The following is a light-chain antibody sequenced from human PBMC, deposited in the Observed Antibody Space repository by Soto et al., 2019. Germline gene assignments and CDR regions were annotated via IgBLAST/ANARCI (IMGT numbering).Light chain of an antibody. J-gene: IGKJ5*01. CDR1: QTISSY. CDR2: VAS. Sequence: DIPMTQSPSTLSGSAGEIVTINCRASQTISSYLNWYQQKPGKAPKLMIYVASSLQGGVPSRFSGSGSGTDCTLTIGSLQPDDVATYYCQQSYSTPITLGQGTRLEIK. CDR3: QQSYSTPIT. V-gene: IGKV1-39*01.